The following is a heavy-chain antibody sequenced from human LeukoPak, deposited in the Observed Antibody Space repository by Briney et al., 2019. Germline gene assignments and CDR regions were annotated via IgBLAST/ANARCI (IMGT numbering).Heavy chain of an antibody. CDR3: AKVQANWAYYYYMDV. Sequence: PGGSLRLSCAASGFTFSSYAMHWVRQAPGKGLEWVAVISYDGSNKYYADSVKGRFTISRDNSKNTLYLQMNSLRAEDTAVYYCAKVQANWAYYYYMDVWGKGTTVTISS. D-gene: IGHD3-16*01. V-gene: IGHV3-30*04. CDR1: GFTFSSYA. CDR2: ISYDGSNK. J-gene: IGHJ6*03.